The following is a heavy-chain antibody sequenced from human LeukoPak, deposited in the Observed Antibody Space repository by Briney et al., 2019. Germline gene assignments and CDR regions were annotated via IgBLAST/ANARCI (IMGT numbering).Heavy chain of an antibody. CDR3: ARGDPHAHL. CDR1: GFDLSNYE. CDR2: ITISGHTK. Sequence: GGSLRLSCAASGFDLSNYEMNWVRQAPGKGLEWIADITISGHTKNYADPVKGRFTISRDNARTSLYLQMNSLRVEDTGVYYCARGDPHAHLWGQGTLVTVSS. V-gene: IGHV3-48*03. J-gene: IGHJ5*02.